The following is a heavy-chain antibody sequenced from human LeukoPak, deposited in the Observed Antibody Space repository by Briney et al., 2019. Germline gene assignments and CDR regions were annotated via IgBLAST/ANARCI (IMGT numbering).Heavy chain of an antibody. J-gene: IGHJ4*02. Sequence: ASVNVSCKASGGTFSSYAISWVQQAPGQGLEWMGGIIPIFGTANYAQKFQGRVTITADESTSTAYMELSSLRSEDTAVYYCASREGAIYSYGYRPPNYWGQGTLVTVSS. CDR2: IIPIFGTA. CDR3: ASREGAIYSYGYRPPNY. D-gene: IGHD5-18*01. V-gene: IGHV1-69*13. CDR1: GGTFSSYA.